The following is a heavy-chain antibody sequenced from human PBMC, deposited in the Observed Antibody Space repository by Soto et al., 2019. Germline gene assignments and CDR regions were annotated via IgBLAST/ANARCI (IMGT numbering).Heavy chain of an antibody. Sequence: ASVKVSCKASGYTFTSYAMHWVRQAPGQRLEWMGWINAGNGNTKYSQKFQGRVTITRDTSASTAYMELSSLRSEDTAVYYCASTRRDGYNNYYYYGMDVWGQGTTVTVSS. CDR2: INAGNGNT. J-gene: IGHJ6*02. CDR3: ASTRRDGYNNYYYYGMDV. V-gene: IGHV1-3*01. CDR1: GYTFTSYA. D-gene: IGHD5-12*01.